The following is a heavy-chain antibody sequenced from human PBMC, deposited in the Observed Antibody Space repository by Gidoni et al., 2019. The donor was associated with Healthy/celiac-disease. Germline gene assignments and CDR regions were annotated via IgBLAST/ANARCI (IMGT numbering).Heavy chain of an antibody. CDR2: IKSKTDGGTT. Sequence: EVQLVESGGGLVKPGGSLRLSCAASGFPFSNAWMSWVRQAPGKGLEWVGRIKSKTDGGTTDYAAPVKGRFTISRDDSKNTLYLQMNSLKTEDTAVYYCGDGYDYYGMDVWGQGTTVTVSS. CDR1: GFPFSNAW. CDR3: GDGYDYYGMDV. J-gene: IGHJ6*02. V-gene: IGHV3-15*01.